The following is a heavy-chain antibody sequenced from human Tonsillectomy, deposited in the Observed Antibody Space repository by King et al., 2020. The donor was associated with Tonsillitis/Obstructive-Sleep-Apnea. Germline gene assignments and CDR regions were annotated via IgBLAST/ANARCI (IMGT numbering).Heavy chain of an antibody. CDR1: GGTFSSYA. D-gene: IGHD2-15*01. V-gene: IGHV1-69*01. CDR3: ARSGFCSGGGCYSGVDY. Sequence: VQLVESGAEVKKPGSSVKVSCKASGGTFSSYAISWVRQAPGQGLEWMGGIIPIFGTAHYAQKFQGRVTITADESTSTAYMELSSLRSEDTAVYYCARSGFCSGGGCYSGVDYWGQGTLVTVSS. CDR2: IIPIFGTA. J-gene: IGHJ4*02.